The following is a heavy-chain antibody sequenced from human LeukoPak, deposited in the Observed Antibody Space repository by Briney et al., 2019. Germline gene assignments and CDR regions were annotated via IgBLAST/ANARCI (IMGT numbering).Heavy chain of an antibody. CDR1: GLTYSSYW. Sequence: GGSLSPSCAASGLTYSSYWMSWVRQAPGKGLEWVANIKEDGSEKYYVDSMKGRFTISRDNAKNSLCLQMNSLRAEDTAVDYCARLEFDFWSGYYASPRYFRHWGQGTLVTVSS. D-gene: IGHD3-3*01. V-gene: IGHV3-7*01. J-gene: IGHJ1*01. CDR2: IKEDGSEK. CDR3: ARLEFDFWSGYYASPRYFRH.